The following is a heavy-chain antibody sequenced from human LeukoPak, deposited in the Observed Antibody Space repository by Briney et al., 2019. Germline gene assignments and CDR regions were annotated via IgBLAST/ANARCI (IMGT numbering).Heavy chain of an antibody. D-gene: IGHD1-26*01. CDR1: GYTFTIYY. Sequence: ASVTVSCKASGYTFTIYYMHWVRQAPGQGLEWMGIINPSGGSTSYAQKFQGRVTMTRDTSTSTVYMELSSLRSEDTAVYYCARVRWENYFDYWGQGTLVTVSS. J-gene: IGHJ4*02. CDR3: ARVRWENYFDY. CDR2: INPSGGST. V-gene: IGHV1-46*01.